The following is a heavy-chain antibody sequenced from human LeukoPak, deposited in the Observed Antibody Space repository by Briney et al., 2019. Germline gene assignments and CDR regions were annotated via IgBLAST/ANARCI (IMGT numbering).Heavy chain of an antibody. J-gene: IGHJ4*02. CDR3: ARQYYDIWSGYYKADYYFDY. CDR2: ISSRSSYI. CDR1: GFTFSSYG. Sequence: PGGSLRLSCAASGFTFSSYGMNWVRQAPVKGLEWVSSISSRSSYIYYADSVKGRFTISRDNAKNSLYLELHSLRAEDTAVYYCARQYYDIWSGYYKADYYFDYWGQGTLVTVSS. D-gene: IGHD3-3*01. V-gene: IGHV3-21*06.